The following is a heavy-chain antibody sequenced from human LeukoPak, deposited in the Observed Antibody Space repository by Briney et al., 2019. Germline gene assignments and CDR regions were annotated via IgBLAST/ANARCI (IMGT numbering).Heavy chain of an antibody. Sequence: ASVKVSCKASGYTFTGYYMHWVRQAPGQGLEWMGRINPNSGGTNYAQKFQGRVTMTRDTSINTAYMELSRLRSDDTAVYYCARATAPGYCSGGSCHYYYYMDVWGKGTTVTVSS. J-gene: IGHJ6*03. D-gene: IGHD2-15*01. CDR2: INPNSGGT. V-gene: IGHV1-2*06. CDR3: ARATAPGYCSGGSCHYYYYMDV. CDR1: GYTFTGYY.